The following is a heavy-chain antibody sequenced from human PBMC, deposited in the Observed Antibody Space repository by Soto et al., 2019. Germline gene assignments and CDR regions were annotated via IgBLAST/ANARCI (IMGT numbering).Heavy chain of an antibody. Sequence: GGSLRLSCTASGFTFGDYAMSWFRQAPGKGLEWVGFIRSKAYGGTTEYAASVKGRFTISREDSKSIAYLQMNSLKTEDTAVYYCTRVSCSGGSCYSDYYYMDVWGKGTTVTVSS. CDR1: GFTFGDYA. V-gene: IGHV3-49*03. D-gene: IGHD2-15*01. CDR3: TRVSCSGGSCYSDYYYMDV. J-gene: IGHJ6*03. CDR2: IRSKAYGGTT.